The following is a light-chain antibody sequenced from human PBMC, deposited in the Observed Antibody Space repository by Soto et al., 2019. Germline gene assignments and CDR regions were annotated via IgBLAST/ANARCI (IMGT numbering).Light chain of an antibody. V-gene: IGLV2-14*01. CDR2: EVS. CDR1: XXDVGGYNY. CDR3: SSYTGSSTYV. Sequence: QSALTQPASVSGSPGQSITISCTGTXXDVGGYNYVSWYQQHPGKAPKLMIYEVSNRPSGVSNRFSGSKSGNTASLTISGLQAEDEADYYCSSYTGSSTYVFGTGTKVTVL. J-gene: IGLJ1*01.